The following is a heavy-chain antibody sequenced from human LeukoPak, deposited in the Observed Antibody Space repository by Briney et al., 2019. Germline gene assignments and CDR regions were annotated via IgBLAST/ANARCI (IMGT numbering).Heavy chain of an antibody. V-gene: IGHV3-7*01. CDR1: GFTFSSSW. D-gene: IGHD2-15*01. J-gene: IGHJ4*02. CDR2: IKEDGSVE. CDR3: VSGRGY. Sequence: GGSLRLSCAASGFTFSSSWMNWARQAPVKGPEWVANIKEDGSVEQYVDSVKGRFIISRDNAKNSLFLQMNSLRTEDTGVYYCVSGRGYWGQGTLVTVSS.